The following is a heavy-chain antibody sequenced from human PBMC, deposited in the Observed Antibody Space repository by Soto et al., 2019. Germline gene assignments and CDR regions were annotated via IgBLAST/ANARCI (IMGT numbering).Heavy chain of an antibody. J-gene: IGHJ5*02. CDR3: AHSRIVGARSTWFDP. CDR1: GFSLSTSGVG. V-gene: IGHV2-5*02. Sequence: QITLKESGPTLVKPTQTLTLTCTFSGFSLSTSGVGVGWIRQPPGKALEWLALIYWDDDKRYSPSLKSRLTNTKDTSKNQVLLTMTNMDPVDTATYYCAHSRIVGARSTWFDPWGQGTLVTVSS. CDR2: IYWDDDK. D-gene: IGHD1-26*01.